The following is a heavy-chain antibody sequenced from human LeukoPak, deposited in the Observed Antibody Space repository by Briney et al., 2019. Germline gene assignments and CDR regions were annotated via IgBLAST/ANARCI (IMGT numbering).Heavy chain of an antibody. V-gene: IGHV3-7*01. CDR2: IKQDGSEK. J-gene: IGHJ4*02. CDR3: ARAYYYDSSGVPYYFDY. D-gene: IGHD3-22*01. Sequence: PGGSLRLSCAASGFTFSSYWMSWVRQAPGKGLEWVANIKQDGSEKYYVDSVKGRFTISRDNAKNSLYLQMNSLRAEDTAVYYCARAYYYDSSGVPYYFDYWGQGTLVTVSS. CDR1: GFTFSSYW.